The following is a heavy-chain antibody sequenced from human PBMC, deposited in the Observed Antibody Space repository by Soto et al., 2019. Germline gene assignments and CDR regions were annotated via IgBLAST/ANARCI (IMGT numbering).Heavy chain of an antibody. V-gene: IGHV4-59*08. D-gene: IGHD1-7*01. J-gene: IGHJ4*02. CDR3: ARGFANLSLDF. CDR2: VYYGGST. Sequence: WTWIRQPPGKGLEWIGYVYYGGSTSYNYNPSLKSRVTISVDTSTNQFSLRLNSVTAADTAVYFCARGFANLSLDFWGQGALVTVSS.